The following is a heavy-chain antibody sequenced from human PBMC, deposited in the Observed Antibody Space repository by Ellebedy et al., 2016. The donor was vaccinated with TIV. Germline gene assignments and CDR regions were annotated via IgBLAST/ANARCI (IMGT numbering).Heavy chain of an antibody. CDR1: ELTVSSTY. CDR2: IFIDGTT. D-gene: IGHD3-16*01. CDR3: ATETYNDVDLDVWGIFET. V-gene: IGHV3-66*01. J-gene: IGHJ3*02. Sequence: GGSLRLSCAASELTVSSTYMSWVRQAPGKGLEWVSVIFIDGTTYYADSVRGRFTISRDTSKSTLYIQMDSLRAEDTALYYCATETYNDVDLDVWGIFETWGQGTMVTVSS.